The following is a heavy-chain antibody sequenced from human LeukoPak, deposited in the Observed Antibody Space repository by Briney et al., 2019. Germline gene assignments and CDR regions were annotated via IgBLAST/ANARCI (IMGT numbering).Heavy chain of an antibody. CDR3: ARQPYQWLDAFDI. D-gene: IGHD6-19*01. CDR1: GGSISIFY. Sequence: SETLSLTCTVSGGSISIFYWSWIRQPPGKGLEWIGYIYYSGSTNYDPSLKSRVTISVDTSKNQFSLKLSSVTAADTAVYYCARQPYQWLDAFDIWGQGTMVTVSS. J-gene: IGHJ3*02. V-gene: IGHV4-59*01. CDR2: IYYSGST.